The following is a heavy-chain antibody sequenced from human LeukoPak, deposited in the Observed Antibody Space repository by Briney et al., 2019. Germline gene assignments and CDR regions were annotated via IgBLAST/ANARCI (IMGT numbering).Heavy chain of an antibody. CDR3: ARDHNYAFDN. V-gene: IGHV3-48*04. Sequence: GGSLRLFRTASGFPFSDYSMNSGRHAPERGLECVSYIGISSGNTKYASSVKGRFTIPADNDRNSLYLQINSLRVEETAVYYCARDHNYAFDNWGQGTLVSVSS. CDR2: IGISSGNT. J-gene: IGHJ4*02. D-gene: IGHD1-1*01. CDR1: GFPFSDYS.